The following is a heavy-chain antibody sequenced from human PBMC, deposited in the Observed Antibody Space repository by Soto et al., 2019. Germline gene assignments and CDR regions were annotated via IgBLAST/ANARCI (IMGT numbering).Heavy chain of an antibody. CDR1: GGSFSGYY. D-gene: IGHD2-2*01. CDR3: ARGIGYCSSINCYSSRRLRFDS. Sequence: PSETLSLTCAVYGGSFSGYYWTWIRQSPDKGLEWIGEVNHSGTTYYNPSLKTRVTISVHTPKNQFSLKMSSVTAADTAVYYCARGIGYCSSINCYSSRRLRFDSWGQGTLVTVSS. V-gene: IGHV4-34*01. J-gene: IGHJ4*02. CDR2: VNHSGTT.